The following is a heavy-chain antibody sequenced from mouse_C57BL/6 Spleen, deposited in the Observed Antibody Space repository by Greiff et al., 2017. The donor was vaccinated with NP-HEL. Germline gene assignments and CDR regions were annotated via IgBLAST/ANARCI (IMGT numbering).Heavy chain of an antibody. CDR3: ARDYGSSYLYFDY. CDR2: ISYDGSN. J-gene: IGHJ2*01. D-gene: IGHD1-1*01. V-gene: IGHV3-6*01. Sequence: EVKVEESGPGLVKPSQSLSLTCSVTGYSITSGYYWNWLRQFPGNKLEWMGYISYDGSNNYNPSLKNRISITRDTTKNQFFLKLNSVTTEDTATYYCARDYGSSYLYFDYWGQGTTLTVSS. CDR1: GYSITSGYY.